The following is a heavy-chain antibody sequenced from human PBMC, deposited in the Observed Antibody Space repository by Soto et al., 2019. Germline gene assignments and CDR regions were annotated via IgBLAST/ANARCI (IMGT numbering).Heavy chain of an antibody. Sequence: PVGSLRLSCAASGFTFSSYAMHWVRQAPGKGLEWVAVISYDGSNKYYADSVEGRFTISRDNSKNTLYLQMNSLRAEDTAVYYCARDGAARPRFDYWGQGALVTVSS. V-gene: IGHV3-30-3*01. CDR2: ISYDGSNK. D-gene: IGHD6-6*01. CDR1: GFTFSSYA. J-gene: IGHJ4*02. CDR3: ARDGAARPRFDY.